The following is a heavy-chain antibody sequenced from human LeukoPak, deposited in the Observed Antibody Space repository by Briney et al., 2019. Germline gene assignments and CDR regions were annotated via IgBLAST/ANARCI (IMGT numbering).Heavy chain of an antibody. CDR2: ISSSSSYI. Sequence: PGGSLRLSCAASGFTFSSYSMNWVRQAPGKGLEWVSSISSSSSYIYYADSVKGRFTISRDNAKNSLYLQMNSLRAEDTAVYYCAGTNNWGPETGYWGQGTLVTVSS. J-gene: IGHJ4*02. CDR3: AGTNNWGPETGY. CDR1: GFTFSSYS. D-gene: IGHD7-27*01. V-gene: IGHV3-21*01.